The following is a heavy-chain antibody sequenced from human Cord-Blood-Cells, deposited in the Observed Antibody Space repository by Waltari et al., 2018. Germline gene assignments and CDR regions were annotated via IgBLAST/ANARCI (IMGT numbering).Heavy chain of an antibody. CDR3: ARDRSGGAAAGRLDY. CDR1: GYTFTGYY. Sequence: QVQLVQSGAEVKKPGASVKVSCKASGYTFTGYYMHWVRQAPGQGLEWMGWINPNSGGTNYAQKLKGRVTMTRDTSISTAYMELSRLRSDDTAVYYCARDRSGGAAAGRLDYWGQGTLVTVSS. V-gene: IGHV1-2*02. J-gene: IGHJ4*02. CDR2: INPNSGGT. D-gene: IGHD6-13*01.